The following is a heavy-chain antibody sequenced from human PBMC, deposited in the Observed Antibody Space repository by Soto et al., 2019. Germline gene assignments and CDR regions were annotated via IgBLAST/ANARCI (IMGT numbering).Heavy chain of an antibody. CDR3: SQYGPIVGTGEIAWNYFDH. D-gene: IGHD3-22*01. J-gene: IGHJ4*02. CDR2: ISGSGGST. Sequence: PGGSLRLSCAASGFTFSGDAMSWVRQAPGKGLEWVSTISGSGGSTYYADSVKGRFTISRDNSKNTLYLQMNSLRAEDTAVYYCSQYGPIVGTGEIAWNYFDHWGQGSQVNVAS. V-gene: IGHV3-23*01. CDR1: GFTFSGDA.